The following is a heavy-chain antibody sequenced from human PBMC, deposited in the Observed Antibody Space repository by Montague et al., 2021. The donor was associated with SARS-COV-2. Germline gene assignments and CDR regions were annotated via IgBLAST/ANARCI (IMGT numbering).Heavy chain of an antibody. D-gene: IGHD6-19*01. CDR3: ARGQWLGPDAFDV. CDR1: GGSISSYY. V-gene: IGHV4-59*01. J-gene: IGHJ3*01. CDR2: FYYSGST. Sequence: SETLSLTCTVSGGSISSYYWSWIRQPPGKGLEWIGYFYYSGSTNCNPSLKSRVTISVDTSKNQFSLNLTSVTAADTAVYYCARGQWLGPDAFDVWGLGAMVPVSS.